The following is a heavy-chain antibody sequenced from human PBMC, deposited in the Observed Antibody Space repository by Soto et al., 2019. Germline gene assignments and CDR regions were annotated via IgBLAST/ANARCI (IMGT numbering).Heavy chain of an antibody. CDR2: ISGSGGST. CDR3: AKGLRLSSGWYV. CDR1: GFTFSSYA. Sequence: HPGGSLRLSCAASGFTFSSYAMSWVRQAPGKGLEWVSAISGSGGSTYYADSVKGRFTISRDNSKNTLYLQMNSLRAEDTAVYYCAKGLRLSSGWYVWGQGTLVTVSS. D-gene: IGHD6-19*01. V-gene: IGHV3-23*01. J-gene: IGHJ4*02.